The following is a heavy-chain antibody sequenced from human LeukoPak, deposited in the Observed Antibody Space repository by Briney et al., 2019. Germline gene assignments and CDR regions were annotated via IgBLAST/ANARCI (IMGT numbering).Heavy chain of an antibody. CDR2: ISSSSSYI. V-gene: IGHV3-21*01. Sequence: PGGSLRLSCVASGLTFNSHSMSWVRQAPGKGLEWVSSISSSSSYIYYADSVKGRFTISRDNAKNSLYLQMNSLRAEDTAVYYCASPTRGYWGQGTLVTVSS. D-gene: IGHD2-2*01. CDR1: GLTFNSHS. CDR3: ASPTRGY. J-gene: IGHJ4*02.